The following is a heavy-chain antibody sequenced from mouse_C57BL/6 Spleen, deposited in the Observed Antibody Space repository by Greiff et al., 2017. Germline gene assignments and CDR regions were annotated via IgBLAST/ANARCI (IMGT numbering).Heavy chain of an antibody. D-gene: IGHD1-1*01. Sequence: EVQRVESGEGLVKPGGSLKLSCAASGFTFSSYAMSWVRQTPEKRLEWVAYISSGGDYIYYADTVKGRFTISRDNARNTLYLQMSSLKSEDTAMYYCTREGGSIYYAMDYWGQGTSVTVSS. CDR3: TREGGSIYYAMDY. CDR1: GFTFSSYA. J-gene: IGHJ4*01. V-gene: IGHV5-9-1*02. CDR2: ISSGGDYI.